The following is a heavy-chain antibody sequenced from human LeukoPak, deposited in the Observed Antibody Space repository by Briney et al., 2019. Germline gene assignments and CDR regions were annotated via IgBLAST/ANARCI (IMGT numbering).Heavy chain of an antibody. D-gene: IGHD3-22*01. J-gene: IGHJ4*02. CDR3: AKGGQYDSSGYFGPSGY. Sequence: PGGSLRLSCAASGLTFSNFGMHWARQAPGKGLEWVAVISYDGSDQYYIDSVKGRFTISRDNSKNTLYLQMNSLRAEDTAVYYCAKGGQYDSSGYFGPSGYWGQGTLVTVSS. CDR2: ISYDGSDQ. CDR1: GLTFSNFG. V-gene: IGHV3-30*18.